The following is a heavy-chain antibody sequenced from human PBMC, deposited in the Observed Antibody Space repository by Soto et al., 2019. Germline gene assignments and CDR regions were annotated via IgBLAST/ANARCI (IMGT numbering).Heavy chain of an antibody. CDR2: IYHSGST. V-gene: IGHV4-4*02. D-gene: IGHD1-26*01. J-gene: IGHJ4*02. CDR3: ARFSGSYNDRYFDY. Sequence: SETLSLTCAVSGGSISSSNWWSWVRQPPGKGLEWIGEIYHSGSTNYNPSLKSRVTISVDKSKNQFSLKLSSVTAAGTAVYYCARFSGSYNDRYFDYWGQGTLVTVSS. CDR1: GGSISSSNW.